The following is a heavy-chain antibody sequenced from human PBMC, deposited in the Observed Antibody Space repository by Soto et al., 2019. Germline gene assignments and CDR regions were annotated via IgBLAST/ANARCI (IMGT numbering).Heavy chain of an antibody. CDR1: GVTFSSYE. V-gene: IGHV3-48*03. J-gene: IGHJ4*02. CDR3: ARDLYFFGSGTAFDH. D-gene: IGHD3-10*01. Sequence: EVQLVEAGGGLVQPGGTLRLSCAASGVTFSSYEMNWVRQAPGAGLEWVSYIGTSGSTIYYSDSVKGRFTISRDNAKNSLYLQMNSLRAEDTAVYYCARDLYFFGSGTAFDHWGQGTLVTVSS. CDR2: IGTSGSTI.